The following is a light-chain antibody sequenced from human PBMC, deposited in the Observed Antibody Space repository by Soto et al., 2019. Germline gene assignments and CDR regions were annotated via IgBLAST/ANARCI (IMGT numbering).Light chain of an antibody. CDR3: QQSSNWPPIT. Sequence: EIVLTQSPATLSLSPGEIATLSCRASQSVSSYLAWYQQKPGQAPRLLIYDASNRATGIPARFSGSGSGTDFTLTISSLEPEDFAVYYCQQSSNWPPITFGQGTRLEIK. V-gene: IGKV3-11*01. J-gene: IGKJ5*01. CDR1: QSVSSY. CDR2: DAS.